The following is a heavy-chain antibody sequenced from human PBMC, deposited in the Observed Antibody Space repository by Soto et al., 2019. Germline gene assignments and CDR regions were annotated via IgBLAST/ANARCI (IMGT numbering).Heavy chain of an antibody. CDR3: ARSGCCTNGVPYYYGMDV. V-gene: IGHV1-8*01. CDR1: GYTFTSYY. J-gene: IGHJ6*02. Sequence: ASVKVSCKASGYTFTSYYINWVRQATGQGLEWMGRMNPNSGNTGYVQKFQGRVIMTRNTSISTAYMELSSLRSEDTAVYYCARSGCCTNGVPYYYGMDVWGQGTTVTVSS. CDR2: MNPNSGNT. D-gene: IGHD2-8*01.